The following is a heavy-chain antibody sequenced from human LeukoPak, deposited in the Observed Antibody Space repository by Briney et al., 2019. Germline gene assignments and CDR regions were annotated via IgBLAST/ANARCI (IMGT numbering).Heavy chain of an antibody. CDR2: ISYSGST. J-gene: IGHJ6*03. D-gene: IGHD5-18*01. Sequence: SETVSLTCTVSGGSISSHYWSGIRQPPGKGLEWIGYISYSGSTNYNPSLKSRVTISVDTFKNQFSLKLSSVTAADTAVYYCARLSQDTAMVSPYYYYYMDVWGKGTTVTVSS. CDR1: GGSISSHY. V-gene: IGHV4-59*11. CDR3: ARLSQDTAMVSPYYYYYMDV.